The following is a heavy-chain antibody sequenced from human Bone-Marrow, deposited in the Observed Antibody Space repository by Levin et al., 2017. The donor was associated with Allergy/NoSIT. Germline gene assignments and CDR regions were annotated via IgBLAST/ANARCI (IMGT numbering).Heavy chain of an antibody. V-gene: IGHV3-11*01. J-gene: IGHJ4*02. CDR3: ARVRGEGHDFWSGSLTQYYFDS. D-gene: IGHD3-3*01. CDR1: RFTFRDSFRDSY. CDR2: ISGRGDKI. Sequence: GGSLRLSCIGSRFTFRDSFRDSYMSWIRQAPGKGLEWISYISGRGDKIEYADSVKGRFTISRDNGDNSVHLHLDSLRAEDTAVYYCARVRGEGHDFWSGSLTQYYFDSWGQGSLVTVSA.